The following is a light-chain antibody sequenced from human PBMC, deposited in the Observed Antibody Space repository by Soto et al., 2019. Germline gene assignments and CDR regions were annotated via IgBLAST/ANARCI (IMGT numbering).Light chain of an antibody. CDR2: AAS. V-gene: IGKV1-9*01. Sequence: DIQLTQSPSFLSTSIGDRVTITCRASQGISSSLAWYQQKPGKAPKLLIYAASTLQSGVPSRFSGSGSGTDFTHTISSLQPEDFAFYYCQQVNSFPLTFGGGTKVEIK. CDR1: QGISSS. CDR3: QQVNSFPLT. J-gene: IGKJ4*01.